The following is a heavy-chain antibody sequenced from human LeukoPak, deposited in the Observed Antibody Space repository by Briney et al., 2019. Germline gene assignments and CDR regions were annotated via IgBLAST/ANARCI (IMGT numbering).Heavy chain of an antibody. CDR2: ISGSGGST. D-gene: IGHD6-19*01. CDR3: AKGVGGAVAGHLDY. J-gene: IGHJ4*02. CDR1: GFTFSSYA. V-gene: IGHV3-23*01. Sequence: GSLRLSCAASGFTFSSYAMSWVRQAPGKGLEWVSAISGSGGSTYYADSVKGRFTISRDNSKNTLYLQMNSLRAEDTAVYYCAKGVGGAVAGHLDYWGQGTLVTVSS.